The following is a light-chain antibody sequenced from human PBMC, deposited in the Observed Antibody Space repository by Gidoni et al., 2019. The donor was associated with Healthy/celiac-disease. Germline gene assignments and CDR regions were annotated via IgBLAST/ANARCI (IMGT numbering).Light chain of an antibody. Sequence: IVLTQSPATLSLSPGERATLSYRASQSVSSYLAWYPQKPGQAPRLLIYDASSRATVIPARFSGSGSGTDFTLTISSLEPEDFAVYYCQQRSNWPGTFGQGTKVEIK. CDR3: QQRSNWPGT. CDR1: QSVSSY. CDR2: DAS. V-gene: IGKV3-11*01. J-gene: IGKJ1*01.